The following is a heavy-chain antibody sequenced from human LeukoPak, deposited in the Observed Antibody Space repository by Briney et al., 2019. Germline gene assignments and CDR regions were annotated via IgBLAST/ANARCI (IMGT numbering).Heavy chain of an antibody. J-gene: IGHJ3*02. D-gene: IGHD1-26*01. CDR2: IGYGGSKS. V-gene: IGHV3-30*02. CDR3: AKDGGSGSYFAFDI. CDR1: GFTFNSYG. Sequence: GGSLRLSCAASGFTFNSYGMQWVRQAPGKGLEGVAFIGYGGSKSYFADSVKVRFALSRDNSKNTLYLQMSSLRPEDTAVYFCAKDGGSGSYFAFDIWGQGTMVTVSS.